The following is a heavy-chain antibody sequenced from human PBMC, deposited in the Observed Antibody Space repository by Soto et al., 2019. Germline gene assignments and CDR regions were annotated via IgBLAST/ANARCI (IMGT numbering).Heavy chain of an antibody. D-gene: IGHD6-13*01. V-gene: IGHV4-39*01. Sequence: SETLSLTCTLSGGSLTISDHYWGWIREPPGKGLEWIGSIYYSGHTYFNGSLRSRVSISIDTSTHQFSLTLSSMTAADTAVYYCADNPGISAAGTQGWFDPWRQGALVTVSS. CDR1: GGSLTISDHY. J-gene: IGHJ5*02. CDR2: IYYSGHT. CDR3: ADNPGISAAGTQGWFDP.